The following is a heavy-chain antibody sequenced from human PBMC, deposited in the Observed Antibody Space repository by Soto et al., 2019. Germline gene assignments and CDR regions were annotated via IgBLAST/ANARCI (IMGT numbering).Heavy chain of an antibody. CDR1: GFTFSSYG. V-gene: IGHV3-30*18. J-gene: IGHJ6*02. Sequence: PGGSLRLSCAASGFTFSSYGMHWVRQAPGKGLEWVAVISYDGSNKYYADSVKGRFTISRDNSKNTLYLQMNSLRAEDAAVYYCAKSFTGHYYYYYGMDVWGQGTTVTVSS. CDR2: ISYDGSNK. CDR3: AKSFTGHYYYYYGMDV.